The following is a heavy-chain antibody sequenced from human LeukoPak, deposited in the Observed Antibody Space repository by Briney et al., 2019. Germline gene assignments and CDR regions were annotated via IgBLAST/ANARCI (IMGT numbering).Heavy chain of an antibody. Sequence: GRSLRLSCAASGFTFDDYAMHWVRQAPGKGLEWVSGISWNRGSIGYADSVKGRFTISRDNAKNSLYLQMNSLRAEDTALYYCAKDKAGGWLPTFSYHYYGMDVWGQGTTVTVSS. CDR1: GFTFDDYA. D-gene: IGHD5-18*01. CDR2: ISWNRGSI. V-gene: IGHV3-9*01. J-gene: IGHJ6*02. CDR3: AKDKAGGWLPTFSYHYYGMDV.